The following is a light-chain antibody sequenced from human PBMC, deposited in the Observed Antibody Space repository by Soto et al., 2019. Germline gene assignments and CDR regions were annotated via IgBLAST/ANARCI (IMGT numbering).Light chain of an antibody. J-gene: IGLJ1*01. CDR1: SSNIGAGYE. CDR3: QSYDSSLSGDV. V-gene: IGLV1-40*01. Sequence: QSVLTQPPSVSEAPGQRVTISCTGSSSNIGAGYEAHWYQQLPGTAPKLLIYENNNRPSGVPDRFSGSKSGTSASLAITGLQAEDEAEYYCQSYDSSLSGDVFGTGTKLTVL. CDR2: ENN.